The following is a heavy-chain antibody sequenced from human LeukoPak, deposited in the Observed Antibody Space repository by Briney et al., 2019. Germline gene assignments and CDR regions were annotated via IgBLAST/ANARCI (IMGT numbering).Heavy chain of an antibody. V-gene: IGHV3-73*01. Sequence: GGSLKLSCAASGFTFSGSAMHWVRQASGKGLEWVGRIRSKANSYATAYAASVKGRFTISRDDSKNTAYLQMNSLKTEDTAVYYCTIGVSYTDGPFDYWGQGTLVTVSS. D-gene: IGHD1-26*01. CDR3: TIGVSYTDGPFDY. CDR2: IRSKANSYAT. J-gene: IGHJ4*02. CDR1: GFTFSGSA.